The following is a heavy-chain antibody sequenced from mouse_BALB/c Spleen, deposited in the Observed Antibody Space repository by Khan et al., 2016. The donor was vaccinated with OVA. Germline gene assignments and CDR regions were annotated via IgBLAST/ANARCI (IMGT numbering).Heavy chain of an antibody. V-gene: IGHV1-20*02. CDR3: ARICGSVFDY. CDR2: INPHIGET. D-gene: IGHD1-1*01. J-gene: IGHJ2*01. Sequence: VQLKQSGPELVKPGASVKISCKASGYSFTGYFMNWVMQSHGKRLEWIGRINPHIGETFYNQKFKGKATLTVDESSSTAHMELRSLASEDSAVYYCARICGSVFDYWGQGTTLTVSS. CDR1: GYSFTGYF.